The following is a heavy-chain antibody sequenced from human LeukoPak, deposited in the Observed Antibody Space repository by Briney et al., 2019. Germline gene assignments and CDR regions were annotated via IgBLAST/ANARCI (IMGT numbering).Heavy chain of an antibody. Sequence: SETLSLTCTVSGGSISSSSYYWGWIRQPPGKGLEWTGSIYYSGSTYYNPSLKSRVTISVDTSKNQFSLKLSSVTAADTAVYYCARGWGGSGSPVDYWGQGTLVTVSS. V-gene: IGHV4-39*07. D-gene: IGHD3-10*01. CDR1: GGSISSSSYY. J-gene: IGHJ4*02. CDR2: IYYSGST. CDR3: ARGWGGSGSPVDY.